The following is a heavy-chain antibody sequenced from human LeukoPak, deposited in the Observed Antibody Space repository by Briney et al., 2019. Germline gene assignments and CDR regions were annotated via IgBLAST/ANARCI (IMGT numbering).Heavy chain of an antibody. CDR3: ARDDRGGVTQLWLTEQIDY. Sequence: GGSLRLSCAASGFTFSSYSMNWVRQAPGKGLEWVSYISSSSSTIYYADSVKGRFTISRDNAKNSLYLQMNSLRAEDTAVYYCARDDRGGVTQLWLTEQIDYWGQGTLVTVSS. CDR2: ISSSSSTI. V-gene: IGHV3-48*01. D-gene: IGHD5-18*01. J-gene: IGHJ4*02. CDR1: GFTFSSYS.